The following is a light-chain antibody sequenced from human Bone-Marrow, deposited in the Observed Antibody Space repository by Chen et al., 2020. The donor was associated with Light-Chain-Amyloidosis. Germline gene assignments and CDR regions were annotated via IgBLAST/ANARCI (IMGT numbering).Light chain of an antibody. CDR2: DDS. Sequence: SYLLTQPTSGSVAPGQTATIACGGNNIGSTSVNRYQLTPGQAPLLVVYDDSDRPSGIPERWSGSNSGNTATLTISRVEAGDDADYYCQVWDRSSDRPVFGGGTKLTVL. CDR3: QVWDRSSDRPV. V-gene: IGLV3-21*02. J-gene: IGLJ3*02. CDR1: NIGSTS.